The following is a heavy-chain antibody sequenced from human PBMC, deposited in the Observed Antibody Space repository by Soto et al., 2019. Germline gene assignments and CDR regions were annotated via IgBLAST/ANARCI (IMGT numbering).Heavy chain of an antibody. V-gene: IGHV3-30*03. J-gene: IGHJ4*02. CDR3: VYVGGQWLLRYVLNY. D-gene: IGHD6-19*01. Sequence: SLRLSCAAYRFTFSDYAMHWARHAPGKGLEWVAVVSHDGRNTHYADSVKGRFTNSRDSSKNTLSLEMTSLRAEDTAVYYYVYVGGQWLLRYVLNYWGQGSLVTGSS. CDR1: RFTFSDYA. CDR2: VSHDGRNT.